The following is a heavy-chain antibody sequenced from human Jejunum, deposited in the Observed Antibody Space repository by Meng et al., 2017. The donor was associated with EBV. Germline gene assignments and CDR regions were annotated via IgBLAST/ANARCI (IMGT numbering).Heavy chain of an antibody. CDR2: ISYDGTIT. V-gene: IGHV3-30*03. D-gene: IGHD2-21*02. Sequence: QVQLVESGXGVVQPGTSLRLSCAASAFTFRTFAMHWVRQAPGQGLEWVAVISYDGTITHYGDSVKGRFTISRDNSKNTLYLQMNSLTTEDTAMYYCARGGAVGDPDYWGQGTLVTVAS. J-gene: IGHJ4*02. CDR3: ARGGAVGDPDY. CDR1: AFTFRTFA.